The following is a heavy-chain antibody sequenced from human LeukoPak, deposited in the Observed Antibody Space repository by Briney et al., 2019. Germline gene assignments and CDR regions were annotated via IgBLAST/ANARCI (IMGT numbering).Heavy chain of an antibody. J-gene: IGHJ3*02. CDR3: ARSRQQLDTDAFDI. CDR1: GGSISSYY. Sequence: PSETLSLTCTVSGGSISSYYWSWIRQPPGKGLEWIGYIYYSGSTNYNPSLKSRVTISVDTSKNQFSLKLSSVTAADTAVYYCARSRQQLDTDAFDIWGQGTMVTVSS. D-gene: IGHD6-13*01. CDR2: IYYSGST. V-gene: IGHV4-59*01.